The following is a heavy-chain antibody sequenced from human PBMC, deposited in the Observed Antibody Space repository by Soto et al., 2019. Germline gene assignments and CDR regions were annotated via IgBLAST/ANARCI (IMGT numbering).Heavy chain of an antibody. CDR1: GGSISSYY. V-gene: IGHV4-4*07. D-gene: IGHD6-13*01. Sequence: SETLSLTCNVSGGSISSYYWSWIRQPAGKGLEWIGRIYYSGGTNYNPSLKSRVTMSVDTSKNQFSLKLSSVTAADTAVYYCARENYAAAAGTYRGHYYGMDVWGQGTTVTVSS. J-gene: IGHJ6*02. CDR3: ARENYAAAAGTYRGHYYGMDV. CDR2: IYYSGGT.